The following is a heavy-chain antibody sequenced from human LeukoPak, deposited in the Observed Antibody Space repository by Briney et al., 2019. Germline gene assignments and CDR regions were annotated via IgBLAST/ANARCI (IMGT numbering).Heavy chain of an antibody. J-gene: IGHJ4*02. CDR1: GYTFTSYG. CDR3: ARDHLVQLWSQGPPFCDY. Sequence: ASVKVSCTASGYTFTSYGISWVRQAPGQGLEWMGWISAYNGNTNYSQKLQGRVTMTTDTSTSTAYMELRSLRSDDTAVYYCARDHLVQLWSQGPPFCDYWGQGTLVTVSS. CDR2: ISAYNGNT. D-gene: IGHD5-18*01. V-gene: IGHV1-18*01.